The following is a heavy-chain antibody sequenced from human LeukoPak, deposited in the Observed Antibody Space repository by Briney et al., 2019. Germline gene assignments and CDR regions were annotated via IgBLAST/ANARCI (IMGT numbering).Heavy chain of an antibody. J-gene: IGHJ5*02. V-gene: IGHV5-51*01. CDR2: IYPGDSDT. CDR1: GYSLTSYW. Sequence: GESLQISCQGSGYSLTSYWIGWVRQMPGKGLEWMGIIYPGDSDTRYSPSFQGQVTISADKSISTAYLQWSSLKASDTAMYYCARTPYCSSTSCYNWFDPWGQGTLVTVSS. D-gene: IGHD2-2*01. CDR3: ARTPYCSSTSCYNWFDP.